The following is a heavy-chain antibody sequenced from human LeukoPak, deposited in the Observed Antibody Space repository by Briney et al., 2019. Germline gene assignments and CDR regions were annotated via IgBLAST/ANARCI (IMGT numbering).Heavy chain of an antibody. J-gene: IGHJ4*02. CDR3: AKARTPYNSGFDY. CDR2: ISASGSTT. D-gene: IGHD6-19*01. V-gene: IGHV3-23*01. Sequence: PGGPLRLSCAASGFTFTDYAMGWVCQAPGQGLEWASTISASGSTTYYADSVRGRFTISRDNSKNTLSLQMSSLRAEDTAVYYCAKARTPYNSGFDYWGQGTLVAVSS. CDR1: GFTFTDYA.